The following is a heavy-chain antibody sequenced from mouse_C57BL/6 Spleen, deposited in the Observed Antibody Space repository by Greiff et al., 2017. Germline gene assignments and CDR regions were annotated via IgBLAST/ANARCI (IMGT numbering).Heavy chain of an antibody. CDR1: GYSITSCYY. D-gene: IGHD1-1*01. J-gene: IGHJ3*01. V-gene: IGHV3-6*01. Sequence: ESGPGLVKPSQSLSLTCSVTGYSITSCYYWNWIRQFPGNKLEWMGYISYDGSNNYNPSLKNRISITRDTSKNQFCLKLNSVTTEDTAPYYCAWNYCSSYPFAYWGQGALVSVSA. CDR2: ISYDGSN. CDR3: AWNYCSSYPFAY.